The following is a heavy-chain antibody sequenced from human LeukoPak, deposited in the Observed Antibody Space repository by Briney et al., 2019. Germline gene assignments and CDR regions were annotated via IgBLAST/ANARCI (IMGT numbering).Heavy chain of an antibody. CDR2: IHSGGST. CDR1: GFTVSSNY. V-gene: IGHV3-53*01. J-gene: IGHJ5*02. D-gene: IGHD1-26*01. Sequence: PGGSLRLSCAASGFTVSSNYMSWVRQALGKRLEWVSIIHSGGSTYYADSVKGRFTFSRDNSKNTLYLQMNSLRAEDTALYYCTRANSATIPGVDPWGQGTLVTVSS. CDR3: TRANSATIPGVDP.